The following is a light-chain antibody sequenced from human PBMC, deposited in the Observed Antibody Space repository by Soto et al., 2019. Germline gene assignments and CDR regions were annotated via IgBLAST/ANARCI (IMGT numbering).Light chain of an antibody. V-gene: IGKV1-5*01. CDR1: QSISSW. Sequence: DIQMTHSPSTLAASLGDRVTLTSRASQSISSWLAWYQQKPGNAPKLLIYDASSLESGVPARFSGSGSGTEFTLTISSLQPDDFATYYCQQYNSYPPWTFGQGTKVDI. J-gene: IGKJ1*01. CDR2: DAS. CDR3: QQYNSYPPWT.